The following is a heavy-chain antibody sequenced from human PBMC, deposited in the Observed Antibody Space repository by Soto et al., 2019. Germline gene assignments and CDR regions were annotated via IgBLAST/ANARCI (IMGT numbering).Heavy chain of an antibody. V-gene: IGHV1-69*08. CDR2: IIPMFGIA. CDR3: ARDSGXSDXXXAAXSAMDV. Sequence: QVQLVQSGAEVKKPGSSVKVSCKGSGGTFNRYTITWVRQAPGQGLEWMGRIIPMFGIASYAQNFQGRVTITADKSTSTAYMELSSLRSEDTAVYYCARDSGXSDXXXAAXSAMDVWGQGTTVTVSS. CDR1: GGTFNRYT. J-gene: IGHJ6*02. D-gene: IGHD2-15*01.